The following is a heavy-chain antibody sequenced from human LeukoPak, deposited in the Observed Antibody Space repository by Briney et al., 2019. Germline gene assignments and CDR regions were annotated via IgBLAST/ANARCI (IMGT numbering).Heavy chain of an antibody. Sequence: QPGGSLRXSXXXXXXXFSSYAMSWVRQAPGKGLGWVSAISGSGGSTYYADSVKGRFTISRDNSKNTLYLQMNSLRAEDTAVYYCAKDITTVAYCSSDSCYPDYWGQGTLVTVSS. J-gene: IGHJ4*02. CDR3: AKDITTVAYCSSDSCYPDY. V-gene: IGHV3-23*01. CDR2: ISGSGGST. CDR1: XXXFSSYA. D-gene: IGHD2-15*01.